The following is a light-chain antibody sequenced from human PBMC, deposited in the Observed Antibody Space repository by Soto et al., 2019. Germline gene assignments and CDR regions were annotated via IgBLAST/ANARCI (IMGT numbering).Light chain of an antibody. CDR1: QSVSSK. J-gene: IGKJ5*01. Sequence: TQSPSSLSVSPGERATLSCRASQSVSSKLAWYQQKPGQAPRLLIYGASTRATGIPARFSGSGSGTEFTLSISSLQSEGSAVYYCQQYNNWPPITLGQGTRLEIK. V-gene: IGKV3D-15*01. CDR2: GAS. CDR3: QQYNNWPPIT.